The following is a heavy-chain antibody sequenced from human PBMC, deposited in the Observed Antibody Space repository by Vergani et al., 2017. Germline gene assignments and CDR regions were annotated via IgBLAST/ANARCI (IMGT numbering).Heavy chain of an antibody. J-gene: IGHJ4*02. CDR1: GGSISSYY. CDR2: IYYSGST. D-gene: IGHD5-12*01. Sequence: QVQLQESGPGLVKPSETLSLTCTVSGGSISSYYWSWIRQPPGKGLEWIGYIYYSGSTNYNPSLKSRVTISVDTSKNQFSLKLTSVTAADTAVYYWARHSEWLRRERYFEYWGQGTLVTVSS. V-gene: IGHV4-59*08. CDR3: ARHSEWLRRERYFEY.